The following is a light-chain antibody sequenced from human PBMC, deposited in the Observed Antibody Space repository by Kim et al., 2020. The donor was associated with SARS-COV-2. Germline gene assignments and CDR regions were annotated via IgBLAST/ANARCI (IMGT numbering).Light chain of an antibody. V-gene: IGKV3-20*01. Sequence: LSPGERDTLSCRASQSVSSSYFAWYQQQPGQAPRLLIYGASRRAAGVPDRFSGSGSGTDFTLTISRLEPEDFAVYYCQQYGRSKYTFGQGTKLEI. CDR1: QSVSSSY. J-gene: IGKJ2*01. CDR2: GAS. CDR3: QQYGRSKYT.